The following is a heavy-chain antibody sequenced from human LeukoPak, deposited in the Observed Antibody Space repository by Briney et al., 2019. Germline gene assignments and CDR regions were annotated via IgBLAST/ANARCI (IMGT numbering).Heavy chain of an antibody. Sequence: GGSLRLPCAASGFTFSSYSIHWARQDPGRGLEWVATQSYDGIIKYHADSVKGRFTISRDNSKNTLYLQMNSLRAEDTAVYYCARGNQVVRHYYAMDVWGQGTTVTVSS. D-gene: IGHD3-10*01. CDR1: GFTFSSYS. CDR2: QSYDGIIK. J-gene: IGHJ6*02. CDR3: ARGNQVVRHYYAMDV. V-gene: IGHV3-30-3*01.